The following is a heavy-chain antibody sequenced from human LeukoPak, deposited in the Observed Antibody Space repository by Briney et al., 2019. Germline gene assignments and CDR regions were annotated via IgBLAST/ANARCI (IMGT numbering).Heavy chain of an antibody. CDR1: GSSFTTYW. Sequence: GESLKISCNGGGSSFTTYWVAWVRRVPGKELELMGIIYPDDSDTRYNPSFRGHVTISADKSINTAYLQWNSLRASDTAIYYCARLHTVVRFLDFWGHGTQVTVS. CDR2: IYPDDSDT. V-gene: IGHV5-51*01. CDR3: ARLHTVVRFLDF. J-gene: IGHJ4*01. D-gene: IGHD2-21*01.